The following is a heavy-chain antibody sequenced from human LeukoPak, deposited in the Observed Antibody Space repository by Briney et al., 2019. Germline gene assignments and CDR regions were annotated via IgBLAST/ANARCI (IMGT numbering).Heavy chain of an antibody. D-gene: IGHD6-19*01. Sequence: GGSLRLSCAASGFTFSSYSLNWVRQAPGKGLEWVSSISTSSTYIYYADSVKGRFTVSRDNAKNSLYLQMNSLRAEDTAVYYCARDTGIAVAGTLDYWGQGTLVTVSS. CDR2: ISTSSTYI. J-gene: IGHJ4*02. V-gene: IGHV3-21*01. CDR1: GFTFSSYS. CDR3: ARDTGIAVAGTLDY.